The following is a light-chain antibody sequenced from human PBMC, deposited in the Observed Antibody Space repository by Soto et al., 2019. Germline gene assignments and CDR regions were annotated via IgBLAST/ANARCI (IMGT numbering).Light chain of an antibody. Sequence: EIVLTQSPGTLSLSPGERATLSCRASQRVSSRYLAWYQQKPGQAPRLLIYDASSRATGVPDRFTGSGSGTDFSLTISRLEPEDFAVYYCQQYDSSPLTFSGGTRVEIK. CDR3: QQYDSSPLT. V-gene: IGKV3-20*01. J-gene: IGKJ4*01. CDR1: QRVSSRY. CDR2: DAS.